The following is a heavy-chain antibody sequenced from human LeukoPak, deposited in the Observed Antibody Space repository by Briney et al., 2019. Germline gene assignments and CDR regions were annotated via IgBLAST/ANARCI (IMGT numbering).Heavy chain of an antibody. CDR2: INPSGGST. Sequence: ASVKVSCKASGYTFTSYYMHWVRQAPGQGLEWMGIINPSGGSTSYAQKFQGRVTMTRDTSTSTVYMELSSLRSEDTAAYYCARDCSGRDSSGYQDGFDYWGQGTLVTVSS. D-gene: IGHD3-22*01. CDR1: GYTFTSYY. J-gene: IGHJ4*02. V-gene: IGHV1-46*01. CDR3: ARDCSGRDSSGYQDGFDY.